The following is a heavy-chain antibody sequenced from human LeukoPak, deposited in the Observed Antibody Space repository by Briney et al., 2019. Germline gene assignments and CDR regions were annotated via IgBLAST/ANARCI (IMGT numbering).Heavy chain of an antibody. D-gene: IGHD1-26*01. CDR2: INPSGGST. V-gene: IGHV1-46*01. CDR1: GYTSTSYY. CDR3: AKLGIGSTTRAWFDP. J-gene: IGHJ5*02. Sequence: GASVKVSCKASGYTSTSYYMHWVRQAPGQGLEWMGIINPSGGSTSYAQKFQGRVTMTRDTSTRTVYMELSSLRSEDTAVYYCAKLGIGSTTRAWFDPWGQGTLVTVSS.